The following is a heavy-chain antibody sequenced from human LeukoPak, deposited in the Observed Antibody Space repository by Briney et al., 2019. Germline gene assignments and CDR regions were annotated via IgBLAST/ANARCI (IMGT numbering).Heavy chain of an antibody. CDR1: GGSISSGGYY. CDR2: IYYSGST. Sequence: SQTLSLTCTVSGGSISSGGYYWSWIRQHPEKGLEWIGYIYYSGSTYYNPSLKSQVTISVDTSKNQFSLKLSSVTAADTAVYYCARCGYSYEDAFDIWGQGTMVTVSS. V-gene: IGHV4-31*01. CDR3: ARCGYSYEDAFDI. D-gene: IGHD5-18*01. J-gene: IGHJ3*02.